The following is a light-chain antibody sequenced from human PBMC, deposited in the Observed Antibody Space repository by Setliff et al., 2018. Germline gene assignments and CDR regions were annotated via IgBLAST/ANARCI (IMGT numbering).Light chain of an antibody. V-gene: IGKV1-39*01. Sequence: DIQMTQSPSSLSAFVGDRVTITCRASQSINKYLNWYQQKPGRAPKLLIYGASTLQGGVPSRFSGSGSGTDFTLTISSLQPEDFATYYCQQTYSNFRTFGQGTKVDIK. CDR2: GAS. CDR3: QQTYSNFRT. CDR1: QSINKY. J-gene: IGKJ1*01.